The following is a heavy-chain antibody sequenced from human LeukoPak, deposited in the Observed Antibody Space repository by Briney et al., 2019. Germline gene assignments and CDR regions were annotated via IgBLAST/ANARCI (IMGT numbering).Heavy chain of an antibody. D-gene: IGHD1-26*01. CDR1: GFTFDDYA. Sequence: GGSLRLSCAASGFTFDDYAMRWVRQAPGKGLEWVSGISWNSGSIGYADSVKGRFTISRDNAKNSLYLQMNSLRAEDTALYYCAKALGATNPSDAFDIWGQGTMVTVSS. CDR3: AKALGATNPSDAFDI. CDR2: ISWNSGSI. J-gene: IGHJ3*02. V-gene: IGHV3-9*01.